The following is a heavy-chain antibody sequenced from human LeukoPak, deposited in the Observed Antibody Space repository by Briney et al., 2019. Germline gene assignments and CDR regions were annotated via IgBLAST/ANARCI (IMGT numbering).Heavy chain of an antibody. D-gene: IGHD2-15*01. Sequence: GSLRLSCAASGFSFNNYVMTWVRQAPGKGLEWVSVISGGGSTYYAASVKGRFTISRDNSKNTLYLQMNSLRAEDTAVYYCAIIKDIVINWGQGTLVTVSS. CDR2: ISGGGST. CDR3: AIIKDIVIN. V-gene: IGHV3-23*01. J-gene: IGHJ4*02. CDR1: GFSFNNYV.